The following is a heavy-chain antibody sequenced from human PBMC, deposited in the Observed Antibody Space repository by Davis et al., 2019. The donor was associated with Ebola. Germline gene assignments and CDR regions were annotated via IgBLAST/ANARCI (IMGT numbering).Heavy chain of an antibody. CDR2: INHSGST. V-gene: IGHV4-34*01. Sequence: MPSETLSLTCTVSGGSISSYYWSWIRQPPGKGLEWIGEINHSGSTNYNPSLKSRVTISVDTSKNQFSLKLSSVTAADTAVYYCARAPWYYGSGSRYYFDYWGQGTLVTVSS. CDR1: GGSISSYY. CDR3: ARAPWYYGSGSRYYFDY. D-gene: IGHD3-10*01. J-gene: IGHJ4*02.